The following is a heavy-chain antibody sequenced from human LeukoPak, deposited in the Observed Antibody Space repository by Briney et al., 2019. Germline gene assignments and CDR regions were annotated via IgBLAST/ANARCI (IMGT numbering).Heavy chain of an antibody. CDR1: GFTFSSYW. CDR2: INSDGSST. D-gene: IGHD3-10*01. Sequence: TGGSLRLSCAASGFTFSSYWMHWVRQAPGKGLVWVSRINSDGSSTSYADSVKGRFTISRDNSRSTLYLQMNSLRPEDTAIYYCAREGYYGSGSPPSLYFDYWGQGTLVTVSS. CDR3: AREGYYGSGSPPSLYFDY. V-gene: IGHV3-74*01. J-gene: IGHJ4*02.